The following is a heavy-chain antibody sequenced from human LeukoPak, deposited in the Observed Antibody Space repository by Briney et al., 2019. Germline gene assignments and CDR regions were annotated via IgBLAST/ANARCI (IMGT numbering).Heavy chain of an antibody. CDR2: IYTSGST. Sequence: PSQTLSLTCTVSGGSISIGSYCRSLTRQPPGKALEWIGGIYTSGSTNYNPSLKSRVTISVDTSKNQFSLKLSSVTAADTAVYYCARAYPNSSGYSYDYWGQGTLVTVSS. J-gene: IGHJ4*02. V-gene: IGHV4-61*02. D-gene: IGHD3-22*01. CDR1: GGSISIGSYC. CDR3: ARAYPNSSGYSYDY.